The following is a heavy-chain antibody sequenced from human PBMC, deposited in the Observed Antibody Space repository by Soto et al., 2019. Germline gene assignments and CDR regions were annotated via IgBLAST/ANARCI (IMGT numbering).Heavy chain of an antibody. Sequence: GGSLRLSCAASGFIFSNYDMHWVRQAPGKGLEWVAVISNDGSEKSYADSVKGRFSLSRDSSKNTLYLQMNSLRAEDTAVYYCARVDSIVGASDYWGQGTLVTVSS. J-gene: IGHJ4*02. CDR1: GFIFSNYD. CDR2: ISNDGSEK. CDR3: ARVDSIVGASDY. D-gene: IGHD1-26*01. V-gene: IGHV3-30*03.